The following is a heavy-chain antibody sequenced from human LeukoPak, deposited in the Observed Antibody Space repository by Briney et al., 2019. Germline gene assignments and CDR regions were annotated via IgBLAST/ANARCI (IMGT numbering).Heavy chain of an antibody. J-gene: IGHJ4*02. CDR3: ARGFEVGGVFHFDY. CDR1: AFTVSSTY. V-gene: IGHV3-66*01. CDR2: IYSGGSP. Sequence: QPGRSLRLSCAASAFTVSSTYMCWVRQAPGKGLEWVALIYSGGSPYYADSVKGRFTISRDNSKNTVFLQMNSLRAEDTAVYYCARGFEVGGVFHFDYWGQGTLVTVAS. D-gene: IGHD3-16*01.